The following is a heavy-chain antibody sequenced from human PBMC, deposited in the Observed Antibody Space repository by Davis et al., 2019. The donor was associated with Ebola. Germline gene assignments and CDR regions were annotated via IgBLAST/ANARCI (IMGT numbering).Heavy chain of an antibody. D-gene: IGHD3-10*02. CDR1: GGSLTNYY. J-gene: IGHJ6*04. V-gene: IGHV4-34*01. CDR2: ITHSGST. CDR3: ARLKWRKAYYVAPDV. Sequence: PSETLSLTCAVYGGSLTNYYWSWIRQPPGKGLEWIGEITHSGSTNYKPSLKSRVTISVDTSKNQFSLRLRSVTAADTAIYYCARLKWRKAYYVAPDVWGRGTTVTVSS.